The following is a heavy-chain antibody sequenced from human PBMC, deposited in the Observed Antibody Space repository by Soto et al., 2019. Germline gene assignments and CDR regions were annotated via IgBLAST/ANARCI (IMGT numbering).Heavy chain of an antibody. V-gene: IGHV1-18*01. Sequence: ASVKVSCKASGYTFTSYGMSWVRQAPGQGLERMGWISAYNGNTNYAQKLQGRVTMTTDTSTSTAYMELRSLRSDDTAVYYCARDRATMIVVDDAFDIWGQGTMVTVSS. CDR2: ISAYNGNT. D-gene: IGHD3-22*01. J-gene: IGHJ3*02. CDR3: ARDRATMIVVDDAFDI. CDR1: GYTFTSYG.